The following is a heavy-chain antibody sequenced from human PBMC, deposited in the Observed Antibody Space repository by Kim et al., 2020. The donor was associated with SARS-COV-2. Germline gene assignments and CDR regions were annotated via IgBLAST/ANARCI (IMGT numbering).Heavy chain of an antibody. CDR2: INAGNGNT. Sequence: ASVKVSCKASGYTFTSYAMHWVRQAPGQRLEWMGWINAGNGNTKYSQKFQGRVTITRDTSASTAYMELSSLRSEDTAVYYCARSLKVQGVNYWYFDLWGRGTLVTVSS. D-gene: IGHD3-10*01. CDR1: GYTFTSYA. CDR3: ARSLKVQGVNYWYFDL. V-gene: IGHV1-3*01. J-gene: IGHJ2*01.